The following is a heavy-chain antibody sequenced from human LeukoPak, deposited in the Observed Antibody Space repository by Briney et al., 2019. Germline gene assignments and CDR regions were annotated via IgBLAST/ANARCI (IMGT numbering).Heavy chain of an antibody. CDR3: ARDGSLDY. V-gene: IGHV1-2*02. D-gene: IGHD1-1*01. CDR1: GGTFSRHA. CDR2: INPSSDGT. J-gene: IGHJ4*02. Sequence: ASVKVSCKASGGTFSRHAFTWVRQAPGQGLEWMGWINPSSDGTNYAQKFQGRVTLTRDTSTSTAYMELSRLRSDDTAVYYCARDGSLDYWGQGTLVTVSS.